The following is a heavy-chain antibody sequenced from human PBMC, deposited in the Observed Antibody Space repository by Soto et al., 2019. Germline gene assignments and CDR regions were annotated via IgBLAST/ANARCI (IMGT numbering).Heavy chain of an antibody. CDR1: GYTFTRYA. CDR2: INAGNGNT. J-gene: IGHJ2*01. Sequence: ASVKGSCEASGYTFTRYAMHWVRQAPGQRLEWMGWINAGNGNTKYSQKFQGRVTITRDTSASTAYMELSSLRSEDTAVYYCARGGSLYWYFDLWGRGTLVTVSS. V-gene: IGHV1-3*01. D-gene: IGHD1-26*01. CDR3: ARGGSLYWYFDL.